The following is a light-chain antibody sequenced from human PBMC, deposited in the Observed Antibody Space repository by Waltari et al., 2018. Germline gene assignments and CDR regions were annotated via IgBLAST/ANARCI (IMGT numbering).Light chain of an antibody. CDR3: QQYGDSPPYT. V-gene: IGKV3-20*01. J-gene: IGKJ2*01. CDR1: TRVNSRY. CDR2: VTS. Sequence: ELLLPQSPGILSLSPGERATLSCRASTRVNSRYLAWYQQKPGQAPRLLIYVTSSRPTGIPDRFSGSGSETDFTLTISRLEPEDFAVYYCQQYGDSPPYTFGQGTKLEIK.